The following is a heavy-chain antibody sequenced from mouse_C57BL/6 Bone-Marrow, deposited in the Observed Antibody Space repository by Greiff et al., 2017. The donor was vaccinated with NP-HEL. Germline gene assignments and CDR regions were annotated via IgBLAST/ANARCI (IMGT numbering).Heavy chain of an antibody. D-gene: IGHD1-1*01. CDR2: ISSGSSTI. CDR3: ARNYYGSSYVDYFDY. Sequence: EVNVVESGGGLVKPGGSLKLSCAASGFTFSDYGMHWVRQAPEKGLEWVAYISSGSSTIYYADTVKGRFTISRDNAKNTLFLQMTSLRSEDTAMYYCARNYYGSSYVDYFDYWGQGTTLTVSS. CDR1: GFTFSDYG. J-gene: IGHJ2*01. V-gene: IGHV5-17*01.